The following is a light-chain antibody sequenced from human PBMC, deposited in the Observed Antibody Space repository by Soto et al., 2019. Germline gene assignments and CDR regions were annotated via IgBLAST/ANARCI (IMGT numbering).Light chain of an antibody. CDR3: QQYGDSLIT. CDR2: GAS. J-gene: IGKJ5*01. Sequence: IVLTQSPGTLSLSPGERATLSCRPSQSVSVRHLAWYHQKPGQAPRLLIYGASSRATGIPDRISGTGSGTDFTLTISRLEPEDFAVYYCQQYGDSLITFGQGTRLEIK. CDR1: QSVSVRH. V-gene: IGKV3-20*01.